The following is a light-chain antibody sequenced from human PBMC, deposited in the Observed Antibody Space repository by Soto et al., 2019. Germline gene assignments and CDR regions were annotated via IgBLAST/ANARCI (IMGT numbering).Light chain of an antibody. J-gene: IGKJ1*01. V-gene: IGKV1-39*01. CDR3: QQSHRTPWT. CDR2: GAS. CDR1: QTISKS. Sequence: DIPMTQSPSSLSASVGDRVTITCRASQTISKSLNWYQQRPGKAPKLLISGASTLESGVPSRFSGSGSGTVFTLTITSMQSEDSATYYCQQSHRTPWTFGQVTKVEIK.